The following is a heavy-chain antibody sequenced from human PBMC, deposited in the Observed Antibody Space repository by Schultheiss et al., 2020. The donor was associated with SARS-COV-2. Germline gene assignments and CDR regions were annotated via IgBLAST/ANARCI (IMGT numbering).Heavy chain of an antibody. CDR1: GFTFSSYD. Sequence: GGSLRLSCAASGFTFSSYDMHWVRQAPGKGLEWVAVIWYDGSNKYYADSVKGRFTISRENAKNSLYLQMNSLRAEDTAVYYCARDREDSSGYYDYWGQGTLVTVSS. CDR2: IWYDGSNK. J-gene: IGHJ4*02. D-gene: IGHD3-22*01. V-gene: IGHV3-33*08. CDR3: ARDREDSSGYYDY.